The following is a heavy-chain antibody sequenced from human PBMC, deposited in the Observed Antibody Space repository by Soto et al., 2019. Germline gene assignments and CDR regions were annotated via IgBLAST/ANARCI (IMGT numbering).Heavy chain of an antibody. CDR1: GFTFSSYA. D-gene: IGHD6-13*01. J-gene: IGHJ3*01. CDR2: ISYDGSNK. CDR3: ARDFTPSSSWSFNL. Sequence: QVQLVESGGGVVQPGSSLRLSCAASGFTFSSYAMHWVRQAPGKGLEWVAVISYDGSNKYYADSVKGRFTISRDNSKNTLYLQMNSLRAEDTAVYYCARDFTPSSSWSFNLWGQGTMVTVSS. V-gene: IGHV3-30-3*01.